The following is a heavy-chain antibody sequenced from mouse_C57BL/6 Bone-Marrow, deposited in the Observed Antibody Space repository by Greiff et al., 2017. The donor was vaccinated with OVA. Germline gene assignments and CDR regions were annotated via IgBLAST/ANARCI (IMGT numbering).Heavy chain of an antibody. Sequence: QVQLKQPGAELVMPGASVKLSCKASGYTFTSYWMHWVKQRPGQGLEWIGELDPSDSYTNYNQKFKGKSTLTVDKSSSTAYMQLSSLTSEDSAVYYCARPHSNYPAWFAYWGQGTLVTVSA. D-gene: IGHD2-5*01. V-gene: IGHV1-69*01. CDR3: ARPHSNYPAWFAY. CDR1: GYTFTSYW. J-gene: IGHJ3*01. CDR2: LDPSDSYT.